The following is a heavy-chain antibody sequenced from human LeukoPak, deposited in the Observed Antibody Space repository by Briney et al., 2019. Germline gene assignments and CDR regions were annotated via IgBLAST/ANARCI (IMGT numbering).Heavy chain of an antibody. Sequence: SGPTLVNPTQTLTLTCTFSGFSLSTRGVGVGWIRQPPGKALEWLTLIYWDDDKRYSPSLKSRLTITKDTSKNQVVLTMTNMDPVDTATYYCAHSGAPRYCSGGSCLDDAFDIWGQGTMVTVSS. J-gene: IGHJ3*02. D-gene: IGHD2-15*01. CDR3: AHSGAPRYCSGGSCLDDAFDI. CDR1: GFSLSTRGVG. V-gene: IGHV2-5*02. CDR2: IYWDDDK.